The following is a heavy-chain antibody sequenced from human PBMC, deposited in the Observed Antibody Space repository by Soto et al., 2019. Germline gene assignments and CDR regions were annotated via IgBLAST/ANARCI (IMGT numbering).Heavy chain of an antibody. CDR2: VYYTGST. D-gene: IGHD6-19*01. J-gene: IGHJ4*02. V-gene: IGHV4-59*12. CDR3: ARSVAVPGAHIDY. Sequence: SETLSLTCSVSGGSISGSYWSWIRQSPGKGLEWLGYVYYTGSTNYSPSLRSRVSISVDTSKNEFSLRLSPVTAADTAVYFCARSVAVPGAHIDYWGQGXQVTVSS. CDR1: GGSISGSY.